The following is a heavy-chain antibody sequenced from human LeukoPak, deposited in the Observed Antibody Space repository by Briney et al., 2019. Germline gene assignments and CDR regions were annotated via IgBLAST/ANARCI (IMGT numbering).Heavy chain of an antibody. V-gene: IGHV3-30-3*01. D-gene: IGHD4-17*01. CDR1: GFTFSSYA. CDR2: ISYDGSNK. J-gene: IGHJ4*02. CDR3: ARDYYGDYDVRGHLGDYYFDY. Sequence: GGSLRPSCAASGFTFSSYAMHWVRQAPGKGLEWVAVISYDGSNKYYADSVKGRFTISRDNSKNTLYLQMNSLRAEDTAVYYCARDYYGDYDVRGHLGDYYFDYWGQGTLVTVSS.